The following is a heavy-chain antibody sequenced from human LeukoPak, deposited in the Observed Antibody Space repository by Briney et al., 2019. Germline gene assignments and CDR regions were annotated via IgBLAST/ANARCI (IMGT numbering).Heavy chain of an antibody. Sequence: SETLSLTCTVSGASINNYYWHWIRQPPGKGLEWLGYISYSGSTNYSPSLRSRVSMSLDTSKNQSSLRLNSVTAADTAVYYCATAMDWGSRWYFDLWGRGTLVTVSS. CDR1: GASINNYY. D-gene: IGHD3/OR15-3a*01. CDR3: ATAMDWGSRWYFDL. V-gene: IGHV4-59*01. CDR2: ISYSGST. J-gene: IGHJ2*01.